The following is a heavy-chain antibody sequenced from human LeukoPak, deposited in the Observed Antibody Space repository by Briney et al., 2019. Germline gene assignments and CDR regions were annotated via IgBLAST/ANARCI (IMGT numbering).Heavy chain of an antibody. D-gene: IGHD7-27*01. CDR2: ISVTGNII. Sequence: PGGSLRLSRAASGFTFSNYAMHWVRQAPGKGLEWVSGISVTGNIIYYADAVKGRFTISRDNSKNTVYLQMNTLRAEDTAIYYCAKDSANWGRHYDYWGQGTLVTVSS. V-gene: IGHV3-23*01. CDR3: AKDSANWGRHYDY. CDR1: GFTFSNYA. J-gene: IGHJ4*02.